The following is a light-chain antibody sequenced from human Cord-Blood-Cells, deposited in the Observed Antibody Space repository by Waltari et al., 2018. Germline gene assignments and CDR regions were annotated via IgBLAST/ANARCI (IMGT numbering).Light chain of an antibody. CDR3: QQYGSAKYT. CDR2: GAS. J-gene: IGKJ2*01. CDR1: QSVSSSY. V-gene: IGKV3-20*01. Sequence: ELVLTQSPGTLSLSPGARATLSCRASQSVSSSYLAWYQQKPGQAPRLLSYGASSRATGIPVRFSGSESGTDFTLTISRLEPEDVAVYDCQQYGSAKYTFGQGTKLEIK.